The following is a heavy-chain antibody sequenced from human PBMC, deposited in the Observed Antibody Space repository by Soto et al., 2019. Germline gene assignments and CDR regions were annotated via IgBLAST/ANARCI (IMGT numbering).Heavy chain of an antibody. J-gene: IGHJ5*02. CDR2: VSSDGNNK. V-gene: IGHV3-30*18. CDR1: GFSFSNYG. CDR3: AKDRVIQLLPIRPDP. D-gene: IGHD2-2*01. Sequence: PGESLKISCVASGFSFSNYGMHWVRQAPGKGLEWVAFVSSDGNNKYYAESVKGRFTISRDNAKNTLYLQVDRLTVDDTAVYYCAKDRVIQLLPIRPDPWGQGTLVTVSS.